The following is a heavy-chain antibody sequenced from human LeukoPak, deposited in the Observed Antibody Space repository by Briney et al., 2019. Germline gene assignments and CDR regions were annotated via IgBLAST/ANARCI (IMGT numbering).Heavy chain of an antibody. J-gene: IGHJ1*01. V-gene: IGHV3-23*01. D-gene: IGHD6-19*01. CDR2: ISNTGGST. Sequence: PGGSLRLSCAASGFTFSSYEMNWVRQAPGKGLEWVSGISNTGGSTYHADSVKGRFTISRDNSKNTLYLQINSLRAEDTAVYYCVKDSEQWLVRAFQHWGQGTLVTVSS. CDR1: GFTFSSYE. CDR3: VKDSEQWLVRAFQH.